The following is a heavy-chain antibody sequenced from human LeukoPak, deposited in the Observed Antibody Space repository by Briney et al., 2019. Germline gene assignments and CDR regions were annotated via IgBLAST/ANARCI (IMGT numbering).Heavy chain of an antibody. J-gene: IGHJ4*02. V-gene: IGHV4-39*07. D-gene: IGHD3-9*01. CDR1: GGSIRSSYYY. CDR3: ASVQDILTGPYDY. CDR2: IYDSGST. Sequence: SETLSLTCTVSGGSIRSSYYYWGWIRQPPGKGLEWIGSIYDSGSTYYNPSLKSRVTISVDTSKNQFSLKLSSVTAADTAVYYCASVQDILTGPYDYWGQGTLVTVSS.